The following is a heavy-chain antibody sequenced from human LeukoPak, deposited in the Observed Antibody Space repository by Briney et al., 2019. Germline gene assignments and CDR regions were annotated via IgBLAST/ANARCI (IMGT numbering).Heavy chain of an antibody. V-gene: IGHV4-4*02. CDR2: IYYSGNT. D-gene: IGHD3-16*01. CDR3: ARGEMGISIRDY. CDR1: GGSISSNNW. J-gene: IGHJ4*02. Sequence: SETLSLTCAVSGGSISSNNWWSWVRQPPGKGLEWIGCIYYSGNTNYNPSLKSRVTISVDTSKNHFSLKLSSVTAADTAVYYCARGEMGISIRDYWGQGTLVTVSS.